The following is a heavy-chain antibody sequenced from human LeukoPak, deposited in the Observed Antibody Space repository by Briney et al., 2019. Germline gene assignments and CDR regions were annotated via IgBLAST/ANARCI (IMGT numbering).Heavy chain of an antibody. CDR2: ISWNSGTI. CDR1: GFPFSNYW. J-gene: IGHJ3*02. V-gene: IGHV3-9*03. CDR3: ARRGLVPAAMGAFDI. Sequence: GGSLRLSCAASGFPFSNYWMHWVRQAPGKGLEWVSGISWNSGTIAYAGSVKGRFTISRDNAKNSLYLQMNSLRAEDMALYYCARRGLVPAAMGAFDIWGQGTMVTVSS. D-gene: IGHD2-2*01.